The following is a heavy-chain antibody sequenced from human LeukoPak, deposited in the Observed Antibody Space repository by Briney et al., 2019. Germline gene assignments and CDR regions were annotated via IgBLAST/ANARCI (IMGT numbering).Heavy chain of an antibody. D-gene: IGHD6-19*01. CDR2: IWYDGSNK. J-gene: IGHJ5*02. CDR3: ARDKYSSGWRNSNWFDP. Sequence: GRSLRLSCAASGFTFSSYGMHWVRQAPGKGLEWVAVIWYDGSNKYYADSVKGRCTISRDNSKNTLYLQMNSLRAEDTAVYYCARDKYSSGWRNSNWFDPWGQGTLVTVSS. V-gene: IGHV3-33*01. CDR1: GFTFSSYG.